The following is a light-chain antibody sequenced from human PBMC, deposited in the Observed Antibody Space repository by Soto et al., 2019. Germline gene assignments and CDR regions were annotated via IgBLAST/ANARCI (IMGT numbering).Light chain of an antibody. CDR3: QQYGRSPLT. V-gene: IGKV3-20*01. Sequence: VVLTQSPGTLSLSPGERATLSCRASQSVSSSYLAWHQQKPGQAPRLLIYGASSRATGIPDRFSGSGSGTDFTLTISRLEPEDFAVYYCQQYGRSPLTFGGGTKVEIK. CDR1: QSVSSSY. CDR2: GAS. J-gene: IGKJ4*01.